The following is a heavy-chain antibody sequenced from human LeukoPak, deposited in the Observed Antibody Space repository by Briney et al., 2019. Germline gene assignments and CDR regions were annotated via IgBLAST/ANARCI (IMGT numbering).Heavy chain of an antibody. CDR3: ARGGRFPRGAFDI. D-gene: IGHD3-3*01. CDR1: GGSVSSSSYY. V-gene: IGHV4-39*07. J-gene: IGHJ3*02. CDR2: INHSGST. Sequence: SETLSLTCTVSGGSVSSSSYYWGWIRQPPGKGLEWIGEINHSGSTNYNPSLKSRVTISVDTSKNQFSLKLSSVTAADTAVYYCARGGRFPRGAFDIWGQGTMVTVSS.